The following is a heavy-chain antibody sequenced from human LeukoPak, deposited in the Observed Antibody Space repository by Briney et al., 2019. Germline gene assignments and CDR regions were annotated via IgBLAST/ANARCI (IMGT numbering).Heavy chain of an antibody. CDR3: ARSDCSGGSCYPGGFDY. Sequence: GGSLRLSCAASGFTFSSYAMSWVRQAPGKGLEWVSAISDSGGTTYYAESVKGRFTMSRDNSKNTLYLQMNSLRAEDTAVYYCARSDCSGGSCYPGGFDYWGQGTLVTVSS. V-gene: IGHV3-23*01. CDR2: ISDSGGTT. CDR1: GFTFSSYA. D-gene: IGHD2-15*01. J-gene: IGHJ4*02.